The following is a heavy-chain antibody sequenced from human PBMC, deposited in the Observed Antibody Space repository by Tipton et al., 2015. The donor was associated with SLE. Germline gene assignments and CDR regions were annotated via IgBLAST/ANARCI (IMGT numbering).Heavy chain of an antibody. CDR1: GGSISSGGYY. CDR2: IYYSGNT. D-gene: IGHD6-13*01. V-gene: IGHV4-31*03. Sequence: TLSLTCTVSGGSISSGGYYWTWIRQLPGKGLEWIGYIYYSGNTYYNPSLGSRLTISLDTSKNEFSLEMTSVTTADTGVYYCARDFRAVAGRFFYYYMDVWGKGTTVTV. J-gene: IGHJ6*03. CDR3: ARDFRAVAGRFFYYYMDV.